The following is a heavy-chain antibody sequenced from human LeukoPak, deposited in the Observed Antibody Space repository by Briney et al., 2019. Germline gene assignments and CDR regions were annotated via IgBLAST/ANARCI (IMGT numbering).Heavy chain of an antibody. Sequence: ASVKVSCKASGYTFTSYDINWVRQATGLGLEWMGWMNPNSGNTGYAQKFQGRVTITRNTSISRAYMELSSLRSEDTAVYYCARGRKYYDFWSGYGGAFDIWGQGTMVTVSS. D-gene: IGHD3-3*01. CDR3: ARGRKYYDFWSGYGGAFDI. CDR2: MNPNSGNT. CDR1: GYTFTSYD. J-gene: IGHJ3*02. V-gene: IGHV1-8*03.